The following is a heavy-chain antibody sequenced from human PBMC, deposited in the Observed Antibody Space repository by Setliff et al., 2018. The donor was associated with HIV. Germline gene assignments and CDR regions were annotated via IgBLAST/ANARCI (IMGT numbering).Heavy chain of an antibody. CDR1: GYTFTRYF. Sequence: GASVKVSCKASGYTFTRYFMHCVRQAPGQGLEWLGMINPSGGRTWYAQKFQGRVTMTGDTSTNTLYMELSSLRSEDKAVYYCARGWEGGMDYWGQGTLVTVSS. J-gene: IGHJ4*02. V-gene: IGHV1-46*01. D-gene: IGHD1-26*01. CDR2: INPSGGRT. CDR3: ARGWEGGMDY.